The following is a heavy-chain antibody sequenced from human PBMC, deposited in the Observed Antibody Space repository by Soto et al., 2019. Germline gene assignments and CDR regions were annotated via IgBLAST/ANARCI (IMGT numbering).Heavy chain of an antibody. Sequence: GGSLRLSCAASGFTFSSYSMNWARHAPGEGLEWVSSISSSRSYTYYADSVKSRFTISRDNAKNSQNLQMSSLRAEDTAVNYCARDFSPDYWGQGTLVTVSS. CDR1: GFTFSSYS. J-gene: IGHJ4*02. CDR2: ISSSRSYT. V-gene: IGHV3-21*01. CDR3: ARDFSPDY.